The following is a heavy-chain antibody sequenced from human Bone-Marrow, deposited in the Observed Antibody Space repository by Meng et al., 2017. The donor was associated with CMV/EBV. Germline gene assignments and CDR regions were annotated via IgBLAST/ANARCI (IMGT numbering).Heavy chain of an antibody. CDR1: GFTFSSYS. CDR2: ISSSSSYI. Sequence: GESLKISCAASGFTFSSYSMNWVRQAPGKGLEWVSSISSSSSYIYYADSVKGRFTISRDNAKNSLYLQMNILRAEDTAVYYCASHPHTNWFDPWGQGTLVTVSS. CDR3: ASHPHTNWFDP. J-gene: IGHJ5*02. V-gene: IGHV3-21*01.